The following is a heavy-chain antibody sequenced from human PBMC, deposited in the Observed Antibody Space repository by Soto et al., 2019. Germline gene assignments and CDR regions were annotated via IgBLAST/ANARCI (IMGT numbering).Heavy chain of an antibody. CDR2: IIPIFGTA. CDR1: GGTFSSYA. D-gene: IGHD2-15*01. J-gene: IGHJ4*02. CDR3: ARFGCSGGSCYPIDY. V-gene: IGHV1-69*12. Sequence: QVQLVQSGAEVKKPGSSVKVSCKASGGTFSSYAISWVRQAPGQGLEWMGGIIPIFGTANYAQKFQGRVTITADESTSTAYMELSSLRPEDTAVHYCARFGCSGGSCYPIDYWGQGTLVTVSS.